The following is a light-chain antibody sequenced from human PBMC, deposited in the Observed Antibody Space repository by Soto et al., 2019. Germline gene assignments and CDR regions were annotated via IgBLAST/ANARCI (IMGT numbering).Light chain of an antibody. CDR1: SSDVGAYNY. V-gene: IGLV2-8*01. CDR3: SSYAGSSWV. J-gene: IGLJ3*02. Sequence: QSALTQPPSASGSPGQSVTISCTGTSSDVGAYNYVSWYQQHPGKAPKLMIYDVSKRPSRVPYRFSGSKSGNAASLTVSGLQGEDEADYYCSSYAGSSWVFGGGTKLTVL. CDR2: DVS.